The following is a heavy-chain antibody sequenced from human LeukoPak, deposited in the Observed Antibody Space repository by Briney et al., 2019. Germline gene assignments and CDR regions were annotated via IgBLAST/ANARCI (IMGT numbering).Heavy chain of an antibody. D-gene: IGHD3-10*01. V-gene: IGHV3-23*01. Sequence: PGGSLRLSCAASGVTFSSYAMRCGRQAPGKGLEWVSAISGSGGSTYYADSVKGRFTISRDNSRNTLYLQINSLRGEDTAVYYCAKGGSYYPLTDWGQGTLVTVSS. CDR2: ISGSGGST. J-gene: IGHJ4*02. CDR1: GVTFSSYA. CDR3: AKGGSYYPLTD.